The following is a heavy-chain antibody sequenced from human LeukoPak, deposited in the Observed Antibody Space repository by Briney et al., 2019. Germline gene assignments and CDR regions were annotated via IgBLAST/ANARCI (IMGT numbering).Heavy chain of an antibody. Sequence: GASVKVSCKASGYTFTGYYMHWVRQAPGQGLEWMGRINPHSGDTTYAQKFHGRVTLTTDTSISTAYMELGRLRYDDTAVYYCARDESGHWFDPWGQGSLVTVSS. CDR2: INPHSGDT. CDR1: GYTFTGYY. V-gene: IGHV1-2*06. J-gene: IGHJ5*02. CDR3: ARDESGHWFDP.